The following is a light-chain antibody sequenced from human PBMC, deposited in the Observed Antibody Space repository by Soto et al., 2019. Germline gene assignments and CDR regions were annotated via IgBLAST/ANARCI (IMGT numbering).Light chain of an antibody. V-gene: IGKV1-16*02. CDR3: QQYYSYPRT. CDR1: QDISNH. Sequence: DIQMTQAPSSLSASVGERVTITCRASQDISNHLTWFQQKPGTAPKSLMYGASRLQSGVPSKFSGSGSGTDFTLTISSLQPEDFATYYCQQYYSYPRTFGQGTKVEIK. CDR2: GAS. J-gene: IGKJ1*01.